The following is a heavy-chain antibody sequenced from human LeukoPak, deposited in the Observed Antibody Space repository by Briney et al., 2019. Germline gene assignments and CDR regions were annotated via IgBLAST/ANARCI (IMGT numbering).Heavy chain of an antibody. CDR3: ARDFKGGGSWYGPGAFDI. J-gene: IGHJ3*02. CDR2: IYTSGST. Sequence: SETLPLTCTVSGGSISSYYWSWIRQPAGKGLEWIGRIYTSGSTNYNPSLKSRVTMSVDTSKNQFSLKLSSVTAADTAVYYCARDFKGGGSWYGPGAFDIWGQGTMVTVSS. CDR1: GGSISSYY. D-gene: IGHD2-15*01. V-gene: IGHV4-4*07.